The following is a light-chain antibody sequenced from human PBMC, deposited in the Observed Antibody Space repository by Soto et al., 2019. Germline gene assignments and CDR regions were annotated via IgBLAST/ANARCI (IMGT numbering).Light chain of an antibody. V-gene: IGLV2-14*03. CDR2: XXX. J-gene: IGLJ1*01. Sequence: QSTLTQPASVSVSPGQSITISCTGTSSYVGGYNYVSCYQQHPVKSXELLVYXXXXRPSGVSNRFSGSKSGNTASLTISGLQAEDEADYYCSSYAGSNNYVFGAGTKVTVL. CDR1: SSYVGGYNY. CDR3: SSYAGSNNYV.